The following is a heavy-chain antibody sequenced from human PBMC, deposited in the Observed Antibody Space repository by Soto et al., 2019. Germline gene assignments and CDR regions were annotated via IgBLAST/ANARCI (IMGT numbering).Heavy chain of an antibody. J-gene: IGHJ3*02. CDR1: GGSISSSSYY. V-gene: IGHV4-39*01. CDR2: IYYGGST. Sequence: SETLSLTCTVSGGSISSSSYYWGWIRQPPGKGLEWIGSIYYGGSTYYNPSLKSRVTISVDTSKNQFSLKLSSVTAADTAVYYCARHHGLVGATKAFDIWGQGTMVTVSS. CDR3: ARHHGLVGATKAFDI. D-gene: IGHD1-26*01.